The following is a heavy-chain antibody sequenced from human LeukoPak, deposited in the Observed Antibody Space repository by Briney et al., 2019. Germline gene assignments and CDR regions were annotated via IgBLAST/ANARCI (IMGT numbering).Heavy chain of an antibody. D-gene: IGHD6-13*01. CDR1: GFTFSSYV. V-gene: IGHV3-23*01. J-gene: IGHJ4*02. Sequence: GGSLRLSCAASGFTFSSYVMSWVRQAPGKGLAWVSTISGSGDNTNYADSVKGRFTISRDTSKNTLSLQMNSLRAEDTAVYYCAREGLGAAAGTFDHWGQGTLVTVSS. CDR3: AREGLGAAAGTFDH. CDR2: ISGSGDNT.